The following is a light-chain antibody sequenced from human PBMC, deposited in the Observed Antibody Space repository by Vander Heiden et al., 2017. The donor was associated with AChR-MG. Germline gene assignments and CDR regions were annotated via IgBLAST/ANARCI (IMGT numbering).Light chain of an antibody. CDR2: DAS. V-gene: IGKV1-33*01. CDR1: QDISND. CDR3: QQHDVLPLT. Sequence: DIQMTQSPSSLSASVGDRVTITCQASQDISNDLNWYQKKPGKAPKLLIYDASILEPGVPSRFSGNGSQTHFTLTISSLQPEDLSTYYCQQHDVLPLTFGGGTRVDIK. J-gene: IGKJ4*01.